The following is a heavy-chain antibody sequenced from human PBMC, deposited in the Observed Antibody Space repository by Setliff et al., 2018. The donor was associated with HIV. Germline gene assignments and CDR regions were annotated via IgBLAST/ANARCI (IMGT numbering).Heavy chain of an antibody. D-gene: IGHD2-15*01. J-gene: IGHJ1*01. V-gene: IGHV4-39*07. Sequence: SETLSLTCTVSGGSSSSRSYYWGWIRQPPGKGLEWIGSIYSSGSTYYNPSLKSRVTISVDTSKKQFSLRLSAVTAADTAVYYCARDGRHDRNRWYVTHQYFKHWGQGTLVTVSS. CDR2: IYSSGST. CDR1: GGSSSSRSYY. CDR3: ARDGRHDRNRWYVTHQYFKH.